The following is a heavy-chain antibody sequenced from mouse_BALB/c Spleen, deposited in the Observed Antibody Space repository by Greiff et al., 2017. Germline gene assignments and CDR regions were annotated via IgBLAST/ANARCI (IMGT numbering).Heavy chain of an antibody. CDR2: ISSGSSTI. CDR1: GFTFSSFG. D-gene: IGHD3-3*01. CDR3: ARSRAYYGDD. J-gene: IGHJ2*01. Sequence: DVQLVESGGGLVQPGGSRKLSCAASGFTFSSFGMHWVRQAPEKGLEWVAYISSGSSTIYYADTVKGRFTISRDNPKNTLFLQMTSLRSEDTAMYYCARSRAYYGDDWGQGTTLTVSS. V-gene: IGHV5-17*02.